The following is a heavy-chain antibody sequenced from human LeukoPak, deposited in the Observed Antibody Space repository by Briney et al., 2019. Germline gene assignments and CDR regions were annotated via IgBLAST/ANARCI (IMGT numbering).Heavy chain of an antibody. Sequence: ETLSLTCAVYGGSFSGYYWSWIRQPPGKGLEWIGEINHSGSTNYNPSLKSRVTISVDTSKNQFSLKLSSVTAADTAVYYCARGRELDYFDYWGQGTLVTVSS. V-gene: IGHV4-34*01. CDR2: INHSGST. CDR3: ARGRELDYFDY. J-gene: IGHJ4*02. D-gene: IGHD1-26*01. CDR1: GGSFSGYY.